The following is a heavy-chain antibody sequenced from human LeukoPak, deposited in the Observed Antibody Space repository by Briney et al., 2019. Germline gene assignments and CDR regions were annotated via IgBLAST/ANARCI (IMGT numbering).Heavy chain of an antibody. CDR1: GFTFSSYA. V-gene: IGHV3-23*01. D-gene: IGHD1-26*01. CDR2: ISGSGGST. J-gene: IGHJ1*01. Sequence: RAGGSLRLSCAASGFTFSSYAMSWVRQAPGKGLEWVSAISGSGGSTYYADSVKGRFTISRDNSKNTLYLQMNSLRAEDTAVYYCAKDSGSWPERGYFQHWGQGTLVTVSS. CDR3: AKDSGSWPERGYFQH.